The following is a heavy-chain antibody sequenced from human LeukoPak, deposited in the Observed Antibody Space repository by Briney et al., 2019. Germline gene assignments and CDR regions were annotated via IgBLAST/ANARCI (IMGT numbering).Heavy chain of an antibody. J-gene: IGHJ3*02. D-gene: IGHD6-6*01. CDR2: IYYSGST. V-gene: IGHV4-61*01. Sequence: SETLSLTCTVSGGSVSSGSYYWSWIRQPPGKGLEWIGYIYYSGSTNYNPSLKSRVTISVDTSKNQFTLKLSSVTAADTAVYYCARDSVPYAFDIWGQGTMVTVSS. CDR1: GGSVSSGSYY. CDR3: ARDSVPYAFDI.